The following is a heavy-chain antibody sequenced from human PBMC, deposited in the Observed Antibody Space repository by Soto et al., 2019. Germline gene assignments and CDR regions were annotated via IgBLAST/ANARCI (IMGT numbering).Heavy chain of an antibody. CDR1: GFIFNNFG. CDR3: AKDQGIAASHGID. Sequence: QVQLVESGGGVVQPGRSLRLSCAASGFIFNNFGMHWVRQAPGKGLEWVAVISNDGSITYYADFVKGRLTISRDNSKNTMYLQMSSLRDDDTAVYCCAKDQGIAASHGIDWGQGTMVTVSS. D-gene: IGHD6-13*01. J-gene: IGHJ3*01. CDR2: ISNDGSIT. V-gene: IGHV3-30*18.